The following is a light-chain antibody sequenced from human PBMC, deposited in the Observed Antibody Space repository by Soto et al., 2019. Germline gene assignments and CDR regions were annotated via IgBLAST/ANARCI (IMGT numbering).Light chain of an antibody. CDR1: SSDVGGYNY. CDR2: EVS. Sequence: QSVLTQPPSASGSPGQSVTISCTGTSSDVGGYNYVSWYQQHPGKATQLMISEVSKQPSGVPARSSGSKSGNTASLTVSGLQAEDEADYYCSSYADSIVLFGGGTKLTVL. CDR3: SSYADSIVL. V-gene: IGLV2-8*01. J-gene: IGLJ2*01.